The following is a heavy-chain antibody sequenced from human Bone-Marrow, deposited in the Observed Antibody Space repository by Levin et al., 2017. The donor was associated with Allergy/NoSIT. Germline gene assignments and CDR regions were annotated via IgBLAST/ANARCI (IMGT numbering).Heavy chain of an antibody. CDR3: ARDSGWSYFDY. Sequence: GESLKISCAASAFTFSSYWMHWVRQAPGKGLVWVSRINNDGSSTTYADSVKGRFTISRDNAKNTLYLQMNSLRAEDTAVYYCARDSGWSYFDYWGQGTLVTVSS. D-gene: IGHD6-19*01. CDR1: AFTFSSYW. J-gene: IGHJ4*02. V-gene: IGHV3-74*01. CDR2: INNDGSST.